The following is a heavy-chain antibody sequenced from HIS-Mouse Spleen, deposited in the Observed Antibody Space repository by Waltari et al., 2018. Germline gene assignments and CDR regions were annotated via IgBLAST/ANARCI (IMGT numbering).Heavy chain of an antibody. CDR2: IYYSGST. CDR3: AREIPYSSSWYDWYFDL. CDR1: GGSISSCRHH. J-gene: IGHJ2*01. D-gene: IGHD6-13*01. V-gene: IGHV4-39*07. Sequence: QLQLQESGPGLGKPSETLSLTGTVSGGSISSCRHHWGRNPQPPGKGLEWIGSIYYSGSTYYNPSLKRRVTISVETSKNQFSLKLSSVTAADTAVYYCAREIPYSSSWYDWYFDLWGRGTLVTVSS.